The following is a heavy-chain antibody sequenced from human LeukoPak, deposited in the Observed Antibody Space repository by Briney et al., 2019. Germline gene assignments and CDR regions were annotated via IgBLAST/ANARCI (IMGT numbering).Heavy chain of an antibody. D-gene: IGHD1-14*01. V-gene: IGHV3-30*18. CDR3: AKVVGVGTYYYYGVDV. CDR1: GFTFSNYG. CDR2: ISYDGSNR. J-gene: IGHJ6*02. Sequence: GGSLRLSCAASGFTFSNYGMHWVRQAPGKGLEWVAVISYDGSNRYYGDSVKGRFTISRDNSKNTLNLQMNSLRAEDTAVYYCAKVVGVGTYYYYGVDVWGQGTTVTVSS.